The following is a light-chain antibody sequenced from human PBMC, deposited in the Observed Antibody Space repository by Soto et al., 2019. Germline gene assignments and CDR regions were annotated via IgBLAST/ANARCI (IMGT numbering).Light chain of an antibody. CDR3: QHYGSSPGT. CDR2: GAS. V-gene: IGKV3-20*01. J-gene: IGKJ1*01. Sequence: EIVLTQSPGTLSLSPGERATLSCRASQSVSSSYLAWYQQKPGQAPRLLIYGASSRATGIPDRFSGSGSGTGFTLTISRLEPEDFAVYYCQHYGSSPGTFVQGTKVEIK. CDR1: QSVSSSY.